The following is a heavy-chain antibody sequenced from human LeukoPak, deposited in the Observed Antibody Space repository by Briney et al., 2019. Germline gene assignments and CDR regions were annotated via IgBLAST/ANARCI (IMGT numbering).Heavy chain of an antibody. D-gene: IGHD3-10*01. V-gene: IGHV1-2*02. CDR2: INPNSGGT. Sequence: ASVKVSCKASGYTFTGYYMHWVRQAPGQGLEWMGWINPNSGGTNYAQKFQGRVTMTRNTSISTAYMELSSLRSEDTAVYYCARGFWRFGELLFWGQGTLVTVSS. CDR1: GYTFTGYY. J-gene: IGHJ4*02. CDR3: ARGFWRFGELLF.